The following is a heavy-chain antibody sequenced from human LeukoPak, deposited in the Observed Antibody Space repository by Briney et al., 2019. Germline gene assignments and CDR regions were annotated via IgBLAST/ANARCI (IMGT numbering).Heavy chain of an antibody. CDR3: ARAYKASPLHNPIDS. CDR2: TDHSGTT. V-gene: IGHV4-34*01. CDR1: GGSFSGYF. J-gene: IGHJ4*02. Sequence: SETLSLTCAVYGGSFSGYFRSWIRQTPGKGLEWIGETDHSGTTNYNPSLKSRVIISPDTSKSQFSLKVNSVTAADTAVYYCARAYKASPLHNPIDSWGQGTLVTVSS. D-gene: IGHD1-14*01.